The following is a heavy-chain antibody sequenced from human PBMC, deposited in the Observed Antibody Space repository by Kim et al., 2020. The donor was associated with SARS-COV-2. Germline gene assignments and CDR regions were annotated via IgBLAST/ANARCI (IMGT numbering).Heavy chain of an antibody. J-gene: IGHJ4*02. CDR2: INTNTGNP. CDR1: GYTFTSYA. Sequence: ASVKVSCKASGYTFTSYAMSWVRQAPGQGLEWMGWINTNTGNPTYAQGFTGRFVFSLDTSYSTAYLQISSLKAEDTAVYYCARVFPPSVQHQLVLDYWGQGTLVTVSS. CDR3: ARVFPPSVQHQLVLDY. V-gene: IGHV7-4-1*02. D-gene: IGHD6-13*01.